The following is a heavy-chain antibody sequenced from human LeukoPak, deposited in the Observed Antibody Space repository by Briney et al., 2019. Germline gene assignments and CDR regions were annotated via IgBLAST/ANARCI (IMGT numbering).Heavy chain of an antibody. D-gene: IGHD5-12*01. Sequence: GGSLRLSCAAPGFTFISYARSRFRQALGGGREWVGFIRTRAYSEPTEHAASVNGRFTISRDDSNDIAYLQMKSLKTEDTAVYYCSMNSGTLTGWSFDIWGQGTMVTVS. CDR1: GFTFISYA. CDR2: IRTRAYSEPT. V-gene: IGHV3-49*03. CDR3: SMNSGTLTGWSFDI. J-gene: IGHJ3*02.